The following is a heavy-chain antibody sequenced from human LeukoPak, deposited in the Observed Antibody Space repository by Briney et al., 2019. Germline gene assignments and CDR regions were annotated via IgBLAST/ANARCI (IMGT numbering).Heavy chain of an antibody. D-gene: IGHD6-13*01. CDR1: GGTFSSDP. V-gene: IGHV1-69*06. CDR3: ARVVGLTGYSSSWHSGYYYYMDV. J-gene: IGHJ6*03. CDR2: IIPIFGRT. Sequence: SVKVSCKASGGTFSSDPISWVRQAPGQGLEWMGGIIPIFGRTKNAQKFQGRVTITADKSTSTAYMELSSLRSEDTAVYYCARVVGLTGYSSSWHSGYYYYMDVWGKGTTVTVSS.